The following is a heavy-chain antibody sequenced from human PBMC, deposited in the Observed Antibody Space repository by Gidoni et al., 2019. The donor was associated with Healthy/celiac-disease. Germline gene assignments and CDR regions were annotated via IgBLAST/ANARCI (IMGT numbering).Heavy chain of an antibody. Sequence: QVQLVQSGAEVKKPGASVKVSCRASGYTFTSYYMHWVRQAPGQGLEWMGIITPSGGSTSYAQKCQGRVTMTRDTSTSTVYMELSSLRSEDTAVYYCARDWGVVVGSFDIWGQGTMVTVSS. D-gene: IGHD2-21*01. CDR2: ITPSGGST. CDR3: ARDWGVVVGSFDI. V-gene: IGHV1-46*01. J-gene: IGHJ3*02. CDR1: GYTFTSYY.